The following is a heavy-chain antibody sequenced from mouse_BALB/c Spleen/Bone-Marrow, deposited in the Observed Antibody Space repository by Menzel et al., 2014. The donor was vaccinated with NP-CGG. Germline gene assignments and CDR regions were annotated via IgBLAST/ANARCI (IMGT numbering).Heavy chain of an antibody. Sequence: VQLQQSGPGLVAPSQSLSITCTVSGFSLTGYGVNWVRQPPGKGLEWLGMIWGDGSTDYNSALKSRLSISKDNSKSQVFLKMNSLQTDDTARYYCAREPHYYAMDYWGQGTSVTVPS. CDR2: IWGDGST. CDR1: GFSLTGYG. V-gene: IGHV2-6-7*01. CDR3: AREPHYYAMDY. J-gene: IGHJ4*01.